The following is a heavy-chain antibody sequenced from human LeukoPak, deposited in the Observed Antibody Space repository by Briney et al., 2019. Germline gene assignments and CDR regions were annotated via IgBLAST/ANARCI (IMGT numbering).Heavy chain of an antibody. J-gene: IGHJ4*02. CDR3: AREIAVAGSFDY. CDR1: GYTFTDYA. Sequence: ASVKVSCKASGYTFTDYAMHWVRQAPGQRLEWMGWINAGNGNTKYSQKFQGRVTITRDTSASTAYMELSSLRSEDTAVYYCAREIAVAGSFDYWSQGTLVTVSS. CDR2: INAGNGNT. D-gene: IGHD6-19*01. V-gene: IGHV1-3*01.